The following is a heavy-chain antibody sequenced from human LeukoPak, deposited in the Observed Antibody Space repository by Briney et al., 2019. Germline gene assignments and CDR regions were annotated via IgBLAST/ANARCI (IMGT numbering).Heavy chain of an antibody. D-gene: IGHD3-22*01. CDR3: ARNYYDSSGYYYGEQYYFDY. CDR2: IYYSGST. V-gene: IGHV4-59*01. CDR1: GGSISSYY. J-gene: IGHJ4*02. Sequence: SETLSLTCTVSGGSISSYYWSWIRQPPGKGLEWIGYIYYSGSTNYNPSLKSRVTISVDTSKNQFSLKLSSVTAADTVVYYCARNYYDSSGYYYGEQYYFDYWGQGTLVTVSS.